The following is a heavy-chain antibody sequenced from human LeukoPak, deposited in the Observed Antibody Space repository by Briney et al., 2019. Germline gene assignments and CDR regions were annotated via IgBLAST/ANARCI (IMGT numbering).Heavy chain of an antibody. D-gene: IGHD6-19*01. CDR1: GFTFSTYS. V-gene: IGHV3-21*01. J-gene: IGHJ4*02. CDR3: ARGQGSAAVAGDSDY. CDR2: ISSGSDYI. Sequence: GGSLRLSCAASGFTFSTYSMNRVRQAPGKGLEWVSSISSGSDYIYYADSVKGRFTISRDNAKNSLYLQMNSLRVEDTAVYDCARGQGSAAVAGDSDYWGQGTLVTVSS.